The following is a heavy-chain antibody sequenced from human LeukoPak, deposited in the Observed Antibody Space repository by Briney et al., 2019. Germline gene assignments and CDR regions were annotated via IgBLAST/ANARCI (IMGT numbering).Heavy chain of an antibody. J-gene: IGHJ5*02. D-gene: IGHD5-18*01. CDR2: ISYDGSNK. CDR1: GFSVSSNY. CDR3: ARAPSGYSYDSNWFDP. Sequence: GGSLRLSCAASGFSVSSNYMNWVRQAPGKGLEWVAVISYDGSNKYYADSVKGRFTISRDNSKNTLYLQMNSLRAEDTAVYYCARAPSGYSYDSNWFDPWGQGTLVTVSS. V-gene: IGHV3-30-3*01.